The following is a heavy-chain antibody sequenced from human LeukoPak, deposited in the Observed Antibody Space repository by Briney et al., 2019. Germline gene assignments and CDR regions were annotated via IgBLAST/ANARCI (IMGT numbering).Heavy chain of an antibody. Sequence: PGGSSRLSCVASGLPISRDAMCWVRQAPGKAIGWVSAISGSGGSTYYADSVKGRFTISRDNSKNTLYLQMNSLRAEDTAVYYCAKDLQSYGMDVWGQGTTVTVSS. CDR3: AKDLQSYGMDV. CDR2: ISGSGGST. V-gene: IGHV3-23*01. J-gene: IGHJ6*02. CDR1: GLPISRDA. D-gene: IGHD1-1*01.